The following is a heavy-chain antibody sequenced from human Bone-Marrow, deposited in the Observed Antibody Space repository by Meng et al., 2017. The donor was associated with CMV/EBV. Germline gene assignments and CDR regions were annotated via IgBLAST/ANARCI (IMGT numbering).Heavy chain of an antibody. D-gene: IGHD2-2*01. V-gene: IGHV1-2*02. CDR3: ALLKFSERILV. Sequence: ASVKVSCKASGYTFTGYYMHWVRQAPGQGLEWMGWINPNSGVTNYAQKFQGRVTMTRDTSISTADMERSRLRTDDTVVYYSALLKFSERILVWGQGTLVTVSS. CDR1: GYTFTGYY. CDR2: INPNSGVT. J-gene: IGHJ4*02.